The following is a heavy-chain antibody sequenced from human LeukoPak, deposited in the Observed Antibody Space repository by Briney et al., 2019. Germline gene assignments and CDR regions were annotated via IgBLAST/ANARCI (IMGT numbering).Heavy chain of an antibody. CDR2: AGGGGDSS. Sequence: GGSLRLSCVASGVTFSRFALSWVREGPGEGVGRVASAGGGGDSSSYADSVKCRFTIYRETTNNMVYLQMNSVRVEDTATYYCAKDRRQSSNFGVYFEFWGQGALVTVSS. V-gene: IGHV3-23*01. CDR1: GVTFSRFA. CDR3: AKDRRQSSNFGVYFEF. J-gene: IGHJ4*02. D-gene: IGHD3-3*02.